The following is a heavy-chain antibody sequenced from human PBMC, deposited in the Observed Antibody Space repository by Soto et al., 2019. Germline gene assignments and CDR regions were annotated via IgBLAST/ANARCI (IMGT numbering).Heavy chain of an antibody. Sequence: HPGGSLRLSCAASGFTFSSYTMAWVRQAPGKGLEWVSSISGSGGSPNYADSVQGRFTISRDNPRNTLLLLMSSLRAEDTATYYCAHRPRYYGSGNNWFDPWGQGTLVTVSS. J-gene: IGHJ5*02. CDR3: AHRPRYYGSGNNWFDP. D-gene: IGHD3-10*01. V-gene: IGHV3-23*01. CDR1: GFTFSSYT. CDR2: ISGSGGSP.